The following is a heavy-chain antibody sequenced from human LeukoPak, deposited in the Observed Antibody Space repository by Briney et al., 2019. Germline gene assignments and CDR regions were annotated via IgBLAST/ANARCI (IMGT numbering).Heavy chain of an antibody. CDR3: ARDRGYCSSTSCYSWFDP. J-gene: IGHJ5*02. Sequence: SETLSLTCAVYGGSFSGYYWSWIRQPPGKGLEWIGEINHSGSTNYNPSLKSRDTISVDTSKNQFSLKLSSVTAADTAVYYCARDRGYCSSTSCYSWFDPWGQGTLVTVSS. V-gene: IGHV4-34*01. CDR1: GGSFSGYY. D-gene: IGHD2-2*01. CDR2: INHSGST.